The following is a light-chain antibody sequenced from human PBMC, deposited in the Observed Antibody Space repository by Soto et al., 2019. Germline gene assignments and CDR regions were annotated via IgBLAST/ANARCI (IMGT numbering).Light chain of an antibody. V-gene: IGKV1-5*03. Sequence: DIQMTQSPSTLSGSVGDRVTITCRASQTISSWLAWYQQKPGKAPKLLIYKASTLKSGVPSRFSGSGSGTEFTLTISSLQPDDFATYYCQQSYSTPHFGGGTKVDIK. CDR2: KAS. CDR1: QTISSW. J-gene: IGKJ4*01. CDR3: QQSYSTPH.